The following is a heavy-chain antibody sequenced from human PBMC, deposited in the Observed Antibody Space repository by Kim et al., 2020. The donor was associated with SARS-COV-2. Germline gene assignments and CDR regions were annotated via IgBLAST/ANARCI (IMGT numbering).Heavy chain of an antibody. CDR3: ARSLLRYFDWLLNNWFDP. CDR2: ISSSSSYI. Sequence: GGSLRLSCAASGFTFSSYSMNWVRQAPGKGLEWVSSISSSSSYIYYADSVKGRFTISRDNAKNSLYLQMNSLRAEDTAVYYCARSLLRYFDWLLNNWFDPWGQGTLVTVSS. V-gene: IGHV3-21*01. J-gene: IGHJ5*02. D-gene: IGHD3-9*01. CDR1: GFTFSSYS.